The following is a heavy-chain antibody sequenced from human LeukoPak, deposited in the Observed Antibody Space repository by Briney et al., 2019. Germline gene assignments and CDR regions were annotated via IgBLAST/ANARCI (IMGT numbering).Heavy chain of an antibody. J-gene: IGHJ4*02. Sequence: SGTLSVTCGVSGGSVINTNWWTWVRQPPGKGLEWIGEVHLDGRTNYNPSLESRLTMSVDVSENQVSLKLTSVTAADTAVYYCAREGGFYRPLDYSGQGTLVTVSS. CDR1: GGSVINTNW. V-gene: IGHV4-4*02. CDR3: AREGGFYRPLDY. D-gene: IGHD3-3*01. CDR2: VHLDGRT.